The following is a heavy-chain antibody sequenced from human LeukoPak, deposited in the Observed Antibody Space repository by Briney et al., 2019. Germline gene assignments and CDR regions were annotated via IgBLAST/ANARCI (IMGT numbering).Heavy chain of an antibody. CDR3: ARETSDS. J-gene: IGHJ5*01. Sequence: ASVKVSCKASGYTFTSYYMHWVRQAPGQGLEWLGMINPSGSTTTYAQKFQGRVTMTRDTSTSTVYMELSSLRSEDTAVYYCARETSDSWGQGTLVTVSS. V-gene: IGHV1-46*01. D-gene: IGHD1-1*01. CDR1: GYTFTSYY. CDR2: INPSGSTT.